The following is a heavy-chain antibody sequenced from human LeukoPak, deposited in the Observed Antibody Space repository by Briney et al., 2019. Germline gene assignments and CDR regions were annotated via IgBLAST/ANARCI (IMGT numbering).Heavy chain of an antibody. CDR2: ISYDGSNK. V-gene: IGHV3-30*03. CDR3: GIGESAYFDY. Sequence: PGGSLRLSCAASGFTFSSYGMHWVRQAPGKGLEWVAVISYDGSNKYYADSVKGRFTISRDNSKNTLYLQMNSLRAEDTAVYYCGIGESAYFDYWGQGTLVTVSS. CDR1: GFTFSSYG. D-gene: IGHD3-10*01. J-gene: IGHJ4*02.